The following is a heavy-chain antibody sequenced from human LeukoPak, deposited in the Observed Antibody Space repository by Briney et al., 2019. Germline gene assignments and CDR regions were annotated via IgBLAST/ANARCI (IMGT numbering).Heavy chain of an antibody. CDR1: GFTFXSXG. CDR3: ARGRDTVVVEAASRXFDY. D-gene: IGHD2-15*01. J-gene: IGHJ4*02. CDR2: IWYDESNK. V-gene: IGHV3-33*01. Sequence: RLSCAASGFTFXSXGMHWVRQXPGKGLEWVXXIWYDESNKKYTDSVKGRFTISRDNSKNTLYLQMNSLRAEDTAVYYCARGRDTVVVEAASRXFDYWGQGTLVSVSS.